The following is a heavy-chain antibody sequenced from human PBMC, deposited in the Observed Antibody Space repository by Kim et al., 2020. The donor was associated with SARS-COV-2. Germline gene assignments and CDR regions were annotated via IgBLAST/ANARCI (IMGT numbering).Heavy chain of an antibody. CDR2: ST. CDR3: ASDNKGAFDI. J-gene: IGHJ3*02. Sequence: STSYAQRCQGRVTMTRDTSTSTVYMELSSLRSEDTAVYYCASDNKGAFDIWGQGTMVTVSS. V-gene: IGHV1-46*01.